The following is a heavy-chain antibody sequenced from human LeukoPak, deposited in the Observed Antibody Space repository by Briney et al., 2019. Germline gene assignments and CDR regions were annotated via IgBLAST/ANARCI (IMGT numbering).Heavy chain of an antibody. Sequence: SETLSLTCTVSGGSIGNYSWNWIRQPPGKGLEWIGYIYYSGTNYNPTLKSRVTISVDTSKNQFSLKLSSVTAADSAVYFCARSDSGTYNWYFDLWGRGTLVTVSS. CDR3: ARSDSGTYNWYFDL. D-gene: IGHD1-26*01. J-gene: IGHJ2*01. V-gene: IGHV4-59*08. CDR1: GGSIGNYS. CDR2: IYYSGT.